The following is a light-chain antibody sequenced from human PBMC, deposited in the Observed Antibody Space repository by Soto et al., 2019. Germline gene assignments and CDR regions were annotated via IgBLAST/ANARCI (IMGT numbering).Light chain of an antibody. J-gene: IGLJ2*01. CDR1: SSNIGSNY. V-gene: IGLV1-47*01. CDR3: AAWDDSLSGVV. CDR2: RNS. Sequence: QAVVTQPPSASGTPGQRVTISCSGSSSNIGSNYVFWYQHLPGTAPKLLIYRNSQRPSGVPDRFSGSKSGTSASLAISGLRSEDETVYYCAAWDDSLSGVVFGGGTKLTVL.